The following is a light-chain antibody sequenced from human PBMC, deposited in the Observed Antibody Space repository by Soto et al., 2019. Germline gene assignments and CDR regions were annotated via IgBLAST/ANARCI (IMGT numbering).Light chain of an antibody. CDR2: AAS. CDR3: QQLNSYPIT. CDR1: QGISSY. V-gene: IGKV1-9*01. Sequence: DIQLTQSPSFLSASVGDRVTITCRASQGISSYLAWYQQKPGKAPKLLIYAASTLQSGVPSRCSGSGSGTAFTLTISSLQPEDFATYYCQQLNSYPITFGQGTRLEIK. J-gene: IGKJ5*01.